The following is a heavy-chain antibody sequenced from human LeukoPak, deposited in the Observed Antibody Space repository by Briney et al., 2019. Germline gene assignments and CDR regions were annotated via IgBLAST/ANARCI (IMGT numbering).Heavy chain of an antibody. V-gene: IGHV1-24*01. CDR1: GYTFTSYY. CDR3: AGSEGIAAAGRYYYYGMDV. D-gene: IGHD6-13*01. CDR2: FDPEDGET. Sequence: ASVNVSCKASGYTFTSYYMHWVRQAPGKGLEWMGGFDPEDGETIYAQKFQGRVATTEDTSTDTAYMELSSLRSEDTAVYYCAGSEGIAAAGRYYYYGMDVWGQGTTVTVSS. J-gene: IGHJ6*02.